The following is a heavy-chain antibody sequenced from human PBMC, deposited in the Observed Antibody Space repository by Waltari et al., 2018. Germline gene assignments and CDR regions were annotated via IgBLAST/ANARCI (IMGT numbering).Heavy chain of an antibody. D-gene: IGHD3-10*01. CDR3: ARQFGVRGDDDAFDI. V-gene: IGHV5-51*01. Sequence: EVQLVQSGAEVKKPGESLKISCKGSGYSFTSYWIGWVRQMPGKGLEWMGIIYPGDSDTRYSPSFQGQVIISADKSISTAYLQWSSLKASDTAMYYCARQFGVRGDDDAFDIWGQGTMVTVSS. CDR1: GYSFTSYW. J-gene: IGHJ3*02. CDR2: IYPGDSDT.